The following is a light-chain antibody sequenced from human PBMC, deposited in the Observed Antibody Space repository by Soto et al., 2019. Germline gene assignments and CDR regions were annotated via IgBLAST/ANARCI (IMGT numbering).Light chain of an antibody. CDR1: QSDSSSS. Sequence: IVLTQSPGTLSLSPGERATLSCRDSQSDSSSSLAWYKQKPGQAPRLLVYGASSRATGIPDRFSGSGSGTDFTLTISRLEPDDCAVYDCQQNGSSPYTFGQGTKLEIK. CDR2: GAS. CDR3: QQNGSSPYT. V-gene: IGKV3-20*01. J-gene: IGKJ2*01.